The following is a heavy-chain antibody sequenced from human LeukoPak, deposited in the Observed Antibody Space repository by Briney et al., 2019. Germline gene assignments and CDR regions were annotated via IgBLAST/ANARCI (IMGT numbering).Heavy chain of an antibody. J-gene: IGHJ3*02. CDR1: GGSFSGYY. D-gene: IGHD2-2*01. Sequence: MPSETLSLTCAVYGGSFSGYYWSWIRQPPGKGLEWIGEINHSGSTNYNPSLKSRVTISVDTSKNQFSLKLSSVTAADTAVYYCARGHLIVVVPAGVAFDIRGQGTMVTVSS. CDR3: ARGHLIVVVPAGVAFDI. CDR2: INHSGST. V-gene: IGHV4-34*01.